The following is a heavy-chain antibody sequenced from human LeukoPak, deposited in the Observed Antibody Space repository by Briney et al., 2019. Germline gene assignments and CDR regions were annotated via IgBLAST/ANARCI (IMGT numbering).Heavy chain of an antibody. CDR3: ARDRRWGTRSGSDY. J-gene: IGHJ4*02. CDR1: GYTFTSYG. Sequence: ASVKVSCKASGYTFTSYGISWVRQAPGQGLEWVGWINPNSGGTNYAQKFQGRVTMTRDTSITTAYMELSRLRSDDTAVYYCARDRRWGTRSGSDYWGQGTLVTVSS. CDR2: INPNSGGT. V-gene: IGHV1-2*02. D-gene: IGHD6-19*01.